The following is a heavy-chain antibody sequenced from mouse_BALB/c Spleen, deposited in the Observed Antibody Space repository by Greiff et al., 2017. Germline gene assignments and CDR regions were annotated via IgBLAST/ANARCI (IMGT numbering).Heavy chain of an antibody. J-gene: IGHJ4*01. CDR3: ARGGYEKGSFWAMDY. CDR2: ISSGSSTI. D-gene: IGHD2-14*01. CDR1: GFTFSSFG. V-gene: IGHV5-17*02. Sequence: DVQLVESGGGLVQPGGSRKLSCAASGFTFSSFGMHWVRQAPEKGLEWVAYISSGSSTIYYADTVKGRITISRDNPKNTLFLQMSSLKSEDTALYYCARGGYEKGSFWAMDYWGQGTSVTVSS.